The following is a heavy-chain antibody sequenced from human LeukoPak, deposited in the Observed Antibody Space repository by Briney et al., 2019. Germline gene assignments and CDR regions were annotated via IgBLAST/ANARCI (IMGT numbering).Heavy chain of an antibody. D-gene: IGHD5-12*01. V-gene: IGHV4-34*01. CDR1: GGSFSGYY. Sequence: PSETLSLTCAVYGGSFSGYYWSWIRRPPGKGLEWIGEINHSGSTNYNPSLKSRVTISVDTSKNQFSLKLSSVTAADTAVYYCARVRGYGYYFDYWGQGTLVTVSS. CDR2: INHSGST. J-gene: IGHJ4*02. CDR3: ARVRGYGYYFDY.